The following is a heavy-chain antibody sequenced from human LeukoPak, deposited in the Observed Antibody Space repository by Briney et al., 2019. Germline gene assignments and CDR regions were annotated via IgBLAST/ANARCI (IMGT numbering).Heavy chain of an antibody. Sequence: ASVKVSCKASGYTFTSYGISWVRQAPGQGLEWMGWISADNGNTNYAQKLQGRVTMTTDTSTSTAYMELRSLRSDDTAVYYCAISMVRGVTQLFDYWGQGTLVTVSS. CDR1: GYTFTSYG. V-gene: IGHV1-18*01. CDR3: AISMVRGVTQLFDY. D-gene: IGHD3-10*01. CDR2: ISADNGNT. J-gene: IGHJ4*02.